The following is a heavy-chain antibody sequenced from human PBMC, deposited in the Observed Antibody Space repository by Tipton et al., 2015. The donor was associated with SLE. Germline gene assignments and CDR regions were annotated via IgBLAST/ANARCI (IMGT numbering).Heavy chain of an antibody. Sequence: TLSLTCTVSGGSITSGTYYWSWIRQPAGKGLEWIGRIFASGITTYNPSVRSRPTISIDTSKNLFSLELSSVTAADTAVYYCAKELMGFDAENWFDPWGQGTLVTVSS. CDR2: IFASGIT. D-gene: IGHD3-10*01. J-gene: IGHJ5*02. V-gene: IGHV4-61*02. CDR1: GGSITSGTYY. CDR3: AKELMGFDAENWFDP.